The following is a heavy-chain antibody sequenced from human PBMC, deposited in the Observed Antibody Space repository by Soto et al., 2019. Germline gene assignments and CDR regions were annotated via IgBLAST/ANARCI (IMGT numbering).Heavy chain of an antibody. CDR3: ARDRGSLVLGVVPPFGFLDP. Sequence: QVQLQESGPGLVQPSQTLSLTCSVSGASIGSGGYYWNWIRQHPGKGLEWLGLIYNSGITYYNPSLKSRVTMSLDRSQERLSLRLSSVTAADTAVYYCARDRGSLVLGVVPPFGFLDPWGRGTLVTVSS. V-gene: IGHV4-31*02. D-gene: IGHD3-10*01. J-gene: IGHJ5*02. CDR2: IYNSGIT. CDR1: GASIGSGGYY.